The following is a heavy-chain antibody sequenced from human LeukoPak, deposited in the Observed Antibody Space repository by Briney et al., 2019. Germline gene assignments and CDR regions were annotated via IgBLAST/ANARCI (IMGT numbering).Heavy chain of an antibody. D-gene: IGHD3-3*01. CDR2: INPNSGGT. V-gene: IGHV1-2*02. J-gene: IGHJ4*02. CDR1: GYTFTGYY. CDR3: ARSWGYDFWSGNLLDY. Sequence: ASVKVSCKASGYTFTGYYMHWVRQAPGQGLEWMGWINPNSGGTNYAQKFQGRVTMTRDTSISTAYMELSRLRSDDTAMYYCARSWGYDFWSGNLLDYWGQGTLVTVSS.